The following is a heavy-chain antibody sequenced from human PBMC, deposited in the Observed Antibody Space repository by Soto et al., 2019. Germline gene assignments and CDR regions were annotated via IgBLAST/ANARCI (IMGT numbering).Heavy chain of an antibody. Sequence: ESVGGVVQPGRSLRLSCAASGFTFSSYGMHWVRQAPGKGLEWVAVISYDGSNKYYADSVKGRFTISRDNSKNTLYLQMNSLRAEDTAVYYCAKSAIVGASPPYFDYWGQGTLVTVSS. J-gene: IGHJ4*02. CDR3: AKSAIVGASPPYFDY. CDR1: GFTFSSYG. V-gene: IGHV3-30*18. D-gene: IGHD1-26*01. CDR2: ISYDGSNK.